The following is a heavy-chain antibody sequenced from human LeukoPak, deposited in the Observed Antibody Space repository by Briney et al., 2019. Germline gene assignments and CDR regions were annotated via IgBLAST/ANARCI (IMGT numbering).Heavy chain of an antibody. CDR1: GFTFSSYW. CDR2: IKQDGSEQ. Sequence: GGSLRLSCAASGFTFSSYWMSWVRQAPGKGLEWVANIKQDGSEQYYVDSVKGRFTISRDNAKNSLYPQMNSLRAEDTAVYYCARISSGWEPFDYWGQGTLVTVSS. CDR3: ARISSGWEPFDY. D-gene: IGHD6-19*01. V-gene: IGHV3-7*01. J-gene: IGHJ4*02.